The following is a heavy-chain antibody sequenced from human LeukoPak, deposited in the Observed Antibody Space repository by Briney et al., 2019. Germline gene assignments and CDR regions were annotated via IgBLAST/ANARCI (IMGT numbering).Heavy chain of an antibody. CDR3: ARAITMIVRAGDY. J-gene: IGHJ4*02. Sequence: ASVKVSCKASGYTFTNFGVSWVRQAPGQGLEWMGWITGDNGDTKYAQKVQGRVTMTTDTSTSTAFLELRSLTSDDTVVYYCARAITMIVRAGDYWGQGTLVTVSS. CDR2: ITGDNGDT. D-gene: IGHD3-22*01. V-gene: IGHV1-18*01. CDR1: GYTFTNFG.